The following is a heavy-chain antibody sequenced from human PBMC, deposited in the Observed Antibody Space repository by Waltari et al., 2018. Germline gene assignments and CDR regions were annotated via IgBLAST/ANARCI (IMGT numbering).Heavy chain of an antibody. CDR3: ARGSVPLVVAATSIDY. CDR2: IWYDGTKT. D-gene: IGHD2-15*01. J-gene: IGHJ4*02. Sequence: QVQLVESGGGVVQPGWSLRLSGAASGLTFSTYAIHRVRQAPGKGLDWLAVIWYDGTKTYYGDSVQDRFTISRDNSKNTLYLQMNSLRAEDTALYYCARGSVPLVVAATSIDYWGQGTLVTVSS. V-gene: IGHV3-33*08. CDR1: GLTFSTYA.